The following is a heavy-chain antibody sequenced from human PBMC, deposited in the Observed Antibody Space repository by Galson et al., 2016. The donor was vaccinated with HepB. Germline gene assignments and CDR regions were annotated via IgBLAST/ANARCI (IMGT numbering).Heavy chain of an antibody. CDR1: GFSVRSNY. CDR3: VRDPRGAYCGGDCYKYDAFDI. V-gene: IGHV3-66*01. Sequence: SLRLSCAASGFSVRSNYMSWVRQAPGKGLEWVSIIYAGGNTYHADSVKGRFTISRDNSKDTLYLQMNSLRAEDTAVYFCVRDPRGAYCGGDCYKYDAFDIWGQGTMVTVSS. J-gene: IGHJ3*02. D-gene: IGHD2-21*02. CDR2: IYAGGNT.